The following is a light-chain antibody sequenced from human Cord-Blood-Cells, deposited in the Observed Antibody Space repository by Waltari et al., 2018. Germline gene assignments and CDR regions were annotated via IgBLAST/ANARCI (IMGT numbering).Light chain of an antibody. CDR1: QSVSSN. CDR3: QQYNNWPPYS. CDR2: GAS. J-gene: IGKJ2*03. V-gene: IGKV3-15*01. Sequence: IVITQARATLTVSQGQRATLSCRASQSVSSNLAWYQQKPGQAPRPINYGASTRATGIPARFSGSGSGTEFTLTISSLQSEDFAVYYCQQYNNWPPYSFGQGTKLEIK.